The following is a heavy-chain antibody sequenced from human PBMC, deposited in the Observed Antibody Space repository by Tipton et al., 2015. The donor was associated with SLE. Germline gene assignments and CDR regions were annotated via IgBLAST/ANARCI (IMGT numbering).Heavy chain of an antibody. D-gene: IGHD2-8*02. Sequence: LSLTCTVSGGSISSTSYYWGWVRQAPGKGLEWVSVISGSGGSTYYADSVKGRFTISRDNSKNTLYLQMNSLRAEDTAVYYCGTTSTDYGMDVWGQGTTVTVSS. J-gene: IGHJ6*02. CDR1: GGSISSTSYY. CDR3: GTTSTDYGMDV. CDR2: ISGSGGST. V-gene: IGHV3-23*01.